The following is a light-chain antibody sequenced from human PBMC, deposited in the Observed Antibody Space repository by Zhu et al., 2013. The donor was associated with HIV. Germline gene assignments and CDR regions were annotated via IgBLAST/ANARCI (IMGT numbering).Light chain of an antibody. CDR1: RDISTY. J-gene: IGKJ2*01. CDR2: GAS. Sequence: DIQMTQSPSSLSASVGDRVTITCQASRDISTYLNWYQQRPGTAPKLLIYGASNLQSGVPSRFTGSGSGTDFSLTINNLQPEDISTYFCQQYDALPNTFGQGTKVEI. CDR3: QQYDALPNT. V-gene: IGKV1-33*01.